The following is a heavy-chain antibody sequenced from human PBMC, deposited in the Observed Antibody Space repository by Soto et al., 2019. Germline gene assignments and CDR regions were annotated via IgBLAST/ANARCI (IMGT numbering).Heavy chain of an antibody. CDR1: GFTFTAYH. CDR2: ISNDGSTT. V-gene: IGHV3-30*03. Sequence: GGSLRLSCVASGFTFTAYHMYWVRRAPGKGLEWMSNISNDGSTTYSAESVKGRFTMSRDNSKNTLYLQMNSLRLEDTAIYFCARDRKWVAFVVLTHYGMAVWGQGTTVTSP. J-gene: IGHJ6*02. CDR3: ARDRKWVAFVVLTHYGMAV. D-gene: IGHD2-21*01.